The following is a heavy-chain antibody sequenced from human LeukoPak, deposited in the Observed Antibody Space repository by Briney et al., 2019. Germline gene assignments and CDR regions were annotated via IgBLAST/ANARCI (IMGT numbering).Heavy chain of an antibody. CDR1: GFTFSTYA. Sequence: GGSLRLSCAASGFTFSTYAMSWVRQAPGKGLEWVSYVRGSGTDTYYADSVKGRFTISRDNSKNTLYLQMNSLSAEDTAIYYCAKTSRANSGYDSPFDYWGQGTLVTVSS. V-gene: IGHV3-23*01. CDR3: AKTSRANSGYDSPFDY. J-gene: IGHJ4*02. D-gene: IGHD5-12*01. CDR2: VRGSGTDT.